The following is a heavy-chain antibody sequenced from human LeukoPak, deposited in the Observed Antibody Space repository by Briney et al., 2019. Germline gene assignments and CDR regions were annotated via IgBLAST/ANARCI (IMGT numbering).Heavy chain of an antibody. D-gene: IGHD3-16*01. CDR1: GGSISSSSYY. Sequence: TSETLSLTCTVSGGSISSSSYYWSWIRQPPGKGLEWIGYIYYSGSTNYNPSLKSRVTISVDTSKNQFSLKLSSVTAADTAVYYCARGGTTGSFDYWGQGTLVTVSS. V-gene: IGHV4-61*01. CDR2: IYYSGST. J-gene: IGHJ4*02. CDR3: ARGGTTGSFDY.